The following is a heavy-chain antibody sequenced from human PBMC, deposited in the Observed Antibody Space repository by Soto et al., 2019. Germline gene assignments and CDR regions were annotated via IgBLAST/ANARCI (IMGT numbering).Heavy chain of an antibody. V-gene: IGHV3-48*01. J-gene: IGHJ6*03. CDR1: GFTFSSYS. Sequence: PGGSLRLSCAASGFTFSSYSMNWVRQAPGKGLEWVSYISSSSSTIYYADSVKGRFTISRDNAKNSLYLQMNSLRAEDTAVYYCAREDSLALGSGVYYYYYMDVWGKGTTVTVSS. CDR2: ISSSSSTI. CDR3: AREDSLALGSGVYYYYYMDV. D-gene: IGHD1-26*01.